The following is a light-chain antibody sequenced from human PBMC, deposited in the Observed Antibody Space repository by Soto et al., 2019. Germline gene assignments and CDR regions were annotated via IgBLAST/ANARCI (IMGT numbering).Light chain of an antibody. CDR2: DAS. CDR3: QQYATSPIT. Sequence: TVLTQSPATLSLSPGEGATLSCRASQSVSSFLAWYQQKPGQAPRLLIYDASNRATGIPERLSGSGSGTDFTLTISRLEPEDFAVYYCQQYATSPITFGQGTRLEI. J-gene: IGKJ5*01. V-gene: IGKV3-11*01. CDR1: QSVSSF.